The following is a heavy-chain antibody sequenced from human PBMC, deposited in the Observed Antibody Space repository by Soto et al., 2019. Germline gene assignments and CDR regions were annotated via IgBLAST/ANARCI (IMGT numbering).Heavy chain of an antibody. CDR3: ARQLSVDLVVVAATPSFYAFDI. J-gene: IGHJ3*02. V-gene: IGHV4-39*01. Sequence: SETLSLTCTVSGGSISSSSYYWGWIRQPPGKGLEWIGSIYYSGSTYYNPSLKSRVTISVDTSKNQFSLKLSSVTAADTAVYYCARQLSVDLVVVAATPSFYAFDIWGQGTMVTVSS. CDR1: GGSISSSSYY. D-gene: IGHD2-15*01. CDR2: IYYSGST.